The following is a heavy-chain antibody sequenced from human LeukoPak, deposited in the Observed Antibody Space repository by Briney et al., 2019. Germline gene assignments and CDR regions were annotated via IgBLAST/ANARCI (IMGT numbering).Heavy chain of an antibody. CDR2: IKQDGTEK. V-gene: IGHV3-7*01. Sequence: GGSLRLSCAASGFTFSSCWMNWVRQAPGKGLEWVANIKQDGTEKYFVDSVKGRFTISRDNAKNSLYLQMNSLRAEDTAVYYCAELGITMIGGVWGKGTTVTISS. J-gene: IGHJ6*04. CDR1: GFTFSSCW. CDR3: AELGITMIGGV. D-gene: IGHD3-10*02.